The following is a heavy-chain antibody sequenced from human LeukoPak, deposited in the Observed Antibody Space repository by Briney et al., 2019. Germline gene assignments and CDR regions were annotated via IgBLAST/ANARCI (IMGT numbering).Heavy chain of an antibody. CDR3: ARDTIPGSSSWSFDP. D-gene: IGHD6-13*01. CDR1: GYTFTSYY. V-gene: IGHV1-46*01. J-gene: IGHJ5*02. Sequence: ASVKVSCKASGYTFTSYYMHWVRQAPGQGLEWMGIINPSGGSTSYAQKFQGRVTMTRDTSTSTVYMELSSLRSEDTAVYCCARDTIPGSSSWSFDPWGQGTLVTVSS. CDR2: INPSGGST.